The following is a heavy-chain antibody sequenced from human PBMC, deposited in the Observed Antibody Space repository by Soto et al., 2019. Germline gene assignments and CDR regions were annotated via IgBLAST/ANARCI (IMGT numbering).Heavy chain of an antibody. D-gene: IGHD3-22*01. CDR2: IYPAESDT. Sequence: GESLKISCRVSGYTLTTYWIGWVRQMPGKGLEWMGIIYPAESDTRYSPSFQGQVTVSADKSISTAYLQWSSLKASDTAMYYCARRAAQYYYDSSGYRSAFDIWGQGTMVTVSS. V-gene: IGHV5-51*01. J-gene: IGHJ3*02. CDR3: ARRAAQYYYDSSGYRSAFDI. CDR1: GYTLTTYW.